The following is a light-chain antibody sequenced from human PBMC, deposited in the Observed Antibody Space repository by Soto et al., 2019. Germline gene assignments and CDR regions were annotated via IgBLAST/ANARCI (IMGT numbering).Light chain of an antibody. J-gene: IGKJ1*01. Sequence: EIVLTQSPGTLPLSPGERATLSCRASQSVSNNYLAWYQQKPGQAPRPLIYGASNRATGIPDRFSGSGSGTDFTLTISRLEPEDFAVYYCQQYGSSGTFGQGTKVDIK. V-gene: IGKV3-20*01. CDR3: QQYGSSGT. CDR2: GAS. CDR1: QSVSNNY.